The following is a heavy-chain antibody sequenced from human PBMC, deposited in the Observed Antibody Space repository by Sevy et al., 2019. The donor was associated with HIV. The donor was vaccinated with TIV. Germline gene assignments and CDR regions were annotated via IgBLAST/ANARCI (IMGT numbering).Heavy chain of an antibody. J-gene: IGHJ4*02. D-gene: IGHD2-8*01. Sequence: GSLRLSCAASGFTFSKYSMSWIRQTPGKGLEWVSTFSFGCGKINYADSVKGRFTISRDDFRNTFYLQMNSLRAEDTAIYYCAREGCTKPHDYWGQGTVVTVSS. CDR2: FSFGCGKI. CDR3: AREGCTKPHDY. V-gene: IGHV3-23*01. CDR1: GFTFSKYS.